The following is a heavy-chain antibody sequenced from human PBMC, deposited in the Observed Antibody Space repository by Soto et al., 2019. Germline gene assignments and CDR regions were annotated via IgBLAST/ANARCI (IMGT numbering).Heavy chain of an antibody. CDR1: GYTFTNYC. D-gene: IGHD3-10*01. Sequence: GASVKVSCKASGYTFTNYCISWVRQAPGQGLEWMGWINTYNGNTNYAQKLQGRVTMTTDTSTSTAYMELRSLRSDDTAVYYCARGRFTYYYGSGSSLALDYWGQGNMVTVSS. V-gene: IGHV1-18*01. J-gene: IGHJ4*02. CDR2: INTYNGNT. CDR3: ARGRFTYYYGSGSSLALDY.